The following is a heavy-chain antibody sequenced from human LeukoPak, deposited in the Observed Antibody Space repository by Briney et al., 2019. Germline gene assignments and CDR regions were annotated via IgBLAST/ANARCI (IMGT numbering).Heavy chain of an antibody. CDR2: ISGSGGST. J-gene: IGHJ4*02. D-gene: IGHD3-22*01. V-gene: IGHV3-23*01. Sequence: GGSLRLSCAASGFTFSSYAMSWVRQAPGKGLEWVSAISGSGGSTYYADSVKGRFTISRDNSKNTLYLQMNSLRAEDTAVYYCAKVGAHYYDSSGYYGLFDYWGQGTLVTVSS. CDR3: AKVGAHYYDSSGYYGLFDY. CDR1: GFTFSSYA.